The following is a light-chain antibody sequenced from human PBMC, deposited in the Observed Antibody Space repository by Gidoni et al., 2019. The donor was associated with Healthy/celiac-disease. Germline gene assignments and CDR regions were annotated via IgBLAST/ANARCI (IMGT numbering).Light chain of an antibody. J-gene: IGKJ4*01. CDR2: DAS. CDR1: QSISSY. CDR3: QQSYSTPPT. V-gene: IGKV1-39*01. Sequence: DIQMTQSPSSLSASVGDRVTITCRASQSISSYLNWYQQKPGKAPKLLIYDASSVQSGVPSRFSGSGSGTDFTLTISSLQPEDFATYYCQQSYSTPPTFGGGTKVEIK.